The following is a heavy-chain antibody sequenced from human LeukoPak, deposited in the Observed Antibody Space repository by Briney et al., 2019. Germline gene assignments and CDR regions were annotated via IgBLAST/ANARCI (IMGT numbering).Heavy chain of an antibody. Sequence: SETLSLTCAVSGGSISSYFWSWIRQPPGKGLEWIAYIHYSENTNYNPSLKSRVTISVDTSKNQFSLKLSSVTAADTAVYYCAGDRRWELLHAFDIWGQGTMVTVSS. J-gene: IGHJ3*02. D-gene: IGHD1-26*01. V-gene: IGHV4-59*01. CDR2: IHYSENT. CDR1: GGSISSYF. CDR3: AGDRRWELLHAFDI.